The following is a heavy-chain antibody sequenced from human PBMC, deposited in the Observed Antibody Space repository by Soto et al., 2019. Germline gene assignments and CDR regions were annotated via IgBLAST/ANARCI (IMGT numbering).Heavy chain of an antibody. CDR3: ARVKGQWLVGWFDP. V-gene: IGHV3-21*01. D-gene: IGHD6-19*01. J-gene: IGHJ5*02. CDR1: GFTFSSYS. CDR2: ISSSSSYI. Sequence: EVQLVESGGGLVKPGGSLRLSCAASGFTFSSYSMNWVRQAPGKGLEWVSSISSSSSYIYYADSVKGRFTISRDNAKNSLYLQKNSLRAEDTAVYYCARVKGQWLVGWFDPWGQGTLVTVSS.